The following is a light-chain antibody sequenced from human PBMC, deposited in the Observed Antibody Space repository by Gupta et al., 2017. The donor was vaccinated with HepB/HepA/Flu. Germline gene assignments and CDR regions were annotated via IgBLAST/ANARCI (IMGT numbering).Light chain of an antibody. CDR1: SSDVGDYNY. J-gene: IGLJ2*01. V-gene: IGLV2-11*01. CDR2: DVT. CDR3: CSHVVFYSRV. Sequence: QSALTQPRSVSGPPGQSVTISCTGTSSDVGDYNYVSWYQQHPGKAPKIMIYDVTKRPSGVPDRFSGSKSGNTASLTISGLQAEDEADYYCCSHVVFYSRVFGGGTKLTVL.